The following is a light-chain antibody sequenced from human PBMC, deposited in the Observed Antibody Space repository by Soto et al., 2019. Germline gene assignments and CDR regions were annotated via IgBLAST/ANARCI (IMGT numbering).Light chain of an antibody. CDR3: TSRTTSTTMI. J-gene: IGLJ2*01. V-gene: IGLV2-14*03. Sequence: QSALTQPASVSGSPGQSITISCTGTSSDIGAYNYVSWYQQHPGKAPKLMIYDVNIRPSGVSKRFSGSKSGNTASLTISGLQAEDEADYYCTSRTTSTTMIFGGGTKLTVL. CDR2: DVN. CDR1: SSDIGAYNY.